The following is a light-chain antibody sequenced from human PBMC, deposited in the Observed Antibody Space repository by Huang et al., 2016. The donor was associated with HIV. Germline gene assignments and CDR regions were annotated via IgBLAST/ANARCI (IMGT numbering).Light chain of an antibody. V-gene: IGKV1-39*01. CDR2: ATS. CDR1: QSIDTF. CDR3: QQSHTGPRT. Sequence: DIQMTQSPSFLSASVGDRVTITCRASQSIDTFLNWYQHKPGRAPRLLIYATSSLQSEVPSRFTGGSSGTHFTLTINNLQPEDFATYYCQQSHTGPRTFGQGTKLEIK. J-gene: IGKJ2*01.